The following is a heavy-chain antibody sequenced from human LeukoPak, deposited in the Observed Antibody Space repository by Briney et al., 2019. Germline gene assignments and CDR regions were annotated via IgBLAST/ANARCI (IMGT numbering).Heavy chain of an antibody. V-gene: IGHV4-31*03. D-gene: IGHD3-10*01. J-gene: IGHJ4*02. CDR2: IYYSGST. CDR3: ARSSVPPPYYFDY. Sequence: SQTLSLTCTVSGGSISSGGYYWSWIRQHPGKGLEWIGYIYYSGSTYYNPSLKSRVTMSVDTSKNQFSLKLSSVTAADTAVYYCARSSVPPPYYFDYWGQGTLVTVSS. CDR1: GGSISSGGYY.